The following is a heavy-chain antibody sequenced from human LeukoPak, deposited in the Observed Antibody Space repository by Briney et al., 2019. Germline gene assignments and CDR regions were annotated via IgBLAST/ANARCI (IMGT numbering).Heavy chain of an antibody. D-gene: IGHD4-17*01. Sequence: SETLSLTCTVSGYSISSGYYWGWIRQPPGKGLEWIGSIYHSGSTYYNPSLKSRVTISVDTSKNQFSLKLSSVTAADTAVYYCARGDYGDYRYFDYWGQGTLVTVSS. J-gene: IGHJ4*02. CDR1: GYSISSGYY. V-gene: IGHV4-38-2*02. CDR3: ARGDYGDYRYFDY. CDR2: IYHSGST.